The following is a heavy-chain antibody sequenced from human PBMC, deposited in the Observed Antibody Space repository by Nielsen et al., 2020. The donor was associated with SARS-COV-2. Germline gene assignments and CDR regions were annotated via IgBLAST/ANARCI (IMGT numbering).Heavy chain of an antibody. CDR1: GASISSTKFL. D-gene: IGHD5-18*01. Sequence: SETLSLTCTVSGASISSTKFLWGWIRQPPGKGLEWIGSVSYSGSIYYNPSLKSRVTISVDTSKNHFSQRLTSVTAADTAVYFCARHGNIYGFEAFDVWGQGTLVAVSS. J-gene: IGHJ3*01. V-gene: IGHV4-39*02. CDR3: ARHGNIYGFEAFDV. CDR2: VSYSGSI.